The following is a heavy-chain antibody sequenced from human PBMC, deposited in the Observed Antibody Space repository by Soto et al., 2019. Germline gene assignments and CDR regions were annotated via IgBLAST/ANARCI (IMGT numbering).Heavy chain of an antibody. CDR1: GDSISNSRFY. CDR2: IYYSGST. D-gene: IGHD2-21*02. J-gene: IGHJ5*02. Sequence: SETLSLTCSVSGDSISNSRFYWAWIRQPPGKGLEWIGCIYYSGSTHYNPSLKSRVTISVDTSKNQFSLKLSSVTAADTAVYYCARAMVVTQNWFDPWGQGTLVTVSS. CDR3: ARAMVVTQNWFDP. V-gene: IGHV4-30-4*08.